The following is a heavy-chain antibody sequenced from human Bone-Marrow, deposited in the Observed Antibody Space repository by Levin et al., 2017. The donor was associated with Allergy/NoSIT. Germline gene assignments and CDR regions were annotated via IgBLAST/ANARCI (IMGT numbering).Heavy chain of an antibody. J-gene: IGHJ4*02. V-gene: IGHV3-33*01. CDR2: IWYDGSNK. CDR1: GFTFSSYG. CDR3: ARPYCSSTSCYGGRLDY. D-gene: IGHD2-2*01. Sequence: SCAASGFTFSSYGMHWVRQAPGKGLEWVAVIWYDGSNKYYADSVKGRFTISRDNSKNTLYLQMNSLRAEDTAVYYCARPYCSSTSCYGGRLDYWGQGTLVTVSS.